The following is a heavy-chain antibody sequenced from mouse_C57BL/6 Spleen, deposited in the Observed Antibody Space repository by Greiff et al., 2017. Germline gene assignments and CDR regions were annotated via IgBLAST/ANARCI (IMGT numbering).Heavy chain of an antibody. Sequence: QVQLQQSGAELVKPGASVKISCKASGYAFSSYWMNWVKQRPGKGLEWIGQIYPGDGDTNYNGKFKGKATLTADKSSSTAYMQLSSLTSEDSAVYFCARPTVPFYAMDYWGRGTSVTVSS. V-gene: IGHV1-80*01. CDR3: ARPTVPFYAMDY. D-gene: IGHD1-1*01. CDR1: GYAFSSYW. CDR2: IYPGDGDT. J-gene: IGHJ4*01.